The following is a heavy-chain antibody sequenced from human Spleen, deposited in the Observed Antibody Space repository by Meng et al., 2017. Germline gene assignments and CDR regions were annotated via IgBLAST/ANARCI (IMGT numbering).Heavy chain of an antibody. CDR2: IKSKPDGETI. D-gene: IGHD6-19*01. V-gene: IGHV3-15*01. J-gene: IGHJ6*02. CDR1: GFTFSNAY. Sequence: GESLKISCEGSGFTFSNAYMTWVRQVPGKRLEWVGRIKSKPDGETIDYAAPVKGRFTISRDDSKNTAYLQMNSLKTEDTAVYYCTRPSYLAVAGDYYYYGMDVWGQGTTVTVSS. CDR3: TRPSYLAVAGDYYYYGMDV.